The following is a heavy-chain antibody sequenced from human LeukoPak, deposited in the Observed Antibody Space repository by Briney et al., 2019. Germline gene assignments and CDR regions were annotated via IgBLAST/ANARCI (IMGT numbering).Heavy chain of an antibody. CDR3: ATQRSHYATTSDYYLLTFFDY. Sequence: PGGSLRLSCAASGFTFSSYEVNWVRQAPGKGLEWVSYISSSGSTIYYADSVKGRFTISRDNTKNSLYLQMSSLRAEDTAVYYCATQRSHYATTSDYYLLTFFDYWGQGTLVTVSS. CDR2: ISSSGSTI. CDR1: GFTFSSYE. J-gene: IGHJ4*02. D-gene: IGHD1-26*01. V-gene: IGHV3-48*03.